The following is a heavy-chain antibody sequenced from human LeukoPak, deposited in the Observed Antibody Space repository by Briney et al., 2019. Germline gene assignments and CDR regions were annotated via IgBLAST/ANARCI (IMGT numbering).Heavy chain of an antibody. J-gene: IGHJ4*02. D-gene: IGHD6-19*01. V-gene: IGHV4-39*07. Sequence: PSETLSLTCTVSGGYISSSSYYWGWIRQPPGKGLEWIGSIYYSGSTYYNPSLKSRVTISVDTSKNQFSLKLSSVTAADTAVYYCASSGLYEGGIDWGQGTLVTVSS. CDR1: GGYISSSSYY. CDR2: IYYSGST. CDR3: ASSGLYEGGID.